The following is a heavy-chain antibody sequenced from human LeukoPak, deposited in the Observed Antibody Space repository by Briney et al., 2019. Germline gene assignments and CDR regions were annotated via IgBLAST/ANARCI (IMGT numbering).Heavy chain of an antibody. CDR1: GGTFSSYA. J-gene: IGHJ6*01. Sequence: SVKVSCKASGGTFSSYAISWVRQAPGQGLEWMGGIIPIFGTANYAQKFQGRVTITADESTSTAYMELRSLRSEDTAVYYCARDSRSTSCYTCVDVWGKGPRSPSPQ. CDR2: IIPIFGTA. CDR3: ARDSRSTSCYTCVDV. V-gene: IGHV1-69*01. D-gene: IGHD2-2*02.